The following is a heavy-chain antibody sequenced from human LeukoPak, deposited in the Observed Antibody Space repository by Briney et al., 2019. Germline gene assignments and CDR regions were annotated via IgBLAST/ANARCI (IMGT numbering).Heavy chain of an antibody. CDR3: ARHGVLGDAFDI. V-gene: IGHV3-66*04. CDR2: IYSGGTT. CDR1: GFIFSNYW. D-gene: IGHD2-8*01. J-gene: IGHJ3*02. Sequence: GGSLRLSCAASGFIFSNYWMSWVRQPPGKGLEWVSVIYSGGTTYYADSVKGRFTISRDTSKNTLLLQKNSLRVEDTAVYYCARHGVLGDAFDIWGQGTMVTVSS.